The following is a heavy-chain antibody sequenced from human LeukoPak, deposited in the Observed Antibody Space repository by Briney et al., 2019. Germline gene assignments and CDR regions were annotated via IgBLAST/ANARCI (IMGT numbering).Heavy chain of an antibody. J-gene: IGHJ4*02. CDR3: AKLTTGTTPIDY. V-gene: IGHV3-30*18. CDR1: GFTFSSYG. Sequence: PGGSLRLSCAASGFTFSSYGMHWVRQAPGKGLEWVAVISYDGSNKYYADSVKGRFTISRDNSKSTLYLQMNSLRAEDTAVYYCAKLTTGTTPIDYWGQGTLVTVSS. D-gene: IGHD1-1*01. CDR2: ISYDGSNK.